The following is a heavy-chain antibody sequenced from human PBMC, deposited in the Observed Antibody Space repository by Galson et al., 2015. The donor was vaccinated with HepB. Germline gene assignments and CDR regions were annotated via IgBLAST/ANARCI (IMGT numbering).Heavy chain of an antibody. Sequence: SLRLSCAASGFTFSSYGMHWVRQAPGKGLEWVAFIRYDGSNKYYADSVKGRFTISRDNSKNTLYLQMNSLRAEDTAVYYCAKLVPGGCSGGSCYSTPIDYWGQGTLVTVSS. D-gene: IGHD2-15*01. J-gene: IGHJ4*02. CDR2: IRYDGSNK. V-gene: IGHV3-30*02. CDR1: GFTFSSYG. CDR3: AKLVPGGCSGGSCYSTPIDY.